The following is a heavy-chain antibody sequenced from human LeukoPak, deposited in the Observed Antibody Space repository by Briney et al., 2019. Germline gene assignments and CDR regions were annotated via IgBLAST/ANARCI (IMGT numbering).Heavy chain of an antibody. D-gene: IGHD3-10*01. CDR1: GYSISSGYY. J-gene: IGHJ3*02. CDR3: ARTYYYGSGSYQDSYGFDI. Sequence: SETLSLTCAVSGYSISSGYYWGWIRQPPGKGLEWIGSIYQSGSTYSNPSLKSRVTISVDTSKNHFSLKLTSVTAADTAVYYCARTYYYGSGSYQDSYGFDIWGQGTVVTVGS. CDR2: IYQSGST. V-gene: IGHV4-38-2*01.